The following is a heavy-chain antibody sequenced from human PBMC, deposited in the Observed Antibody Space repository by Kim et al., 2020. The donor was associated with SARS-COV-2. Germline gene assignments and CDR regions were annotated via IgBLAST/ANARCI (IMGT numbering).Heavy chain of an antibody. D-gene: IGHD1-26*01. Sequence: SVKGRLTIARDNSKNTLYRQMNSLRAEDTAVYYCAKTVEGWGLLFDYWGQGTLVTVSS. V-gene: IGHV3-23*01. CDR3: AKTVEGWGLLFDY. J-gene: IGHJ4*02.